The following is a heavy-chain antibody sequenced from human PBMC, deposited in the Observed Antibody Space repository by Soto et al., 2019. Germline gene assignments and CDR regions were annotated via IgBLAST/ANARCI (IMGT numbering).Heavy chain of an antibody. CDR3: AKPTVPFGRIAVAGPFDY. V-gene: IGHV3-30*18. D-gene: IGHD6-19*01. CDR1: GFTLSSFG. Sequence: GGSLRLSCAASGFTLSSFGMHWVRQAPGKGLEWVAVISYDGSNKYYADSVKGRFTISRDNSKNTLYLQMNSLRAEDTAVFYCAKPTVPFGRIAVAGPFDYWGQGTLVTVSS. J-gene: IGHJ4*02. CDR2: ISYDGSNK.